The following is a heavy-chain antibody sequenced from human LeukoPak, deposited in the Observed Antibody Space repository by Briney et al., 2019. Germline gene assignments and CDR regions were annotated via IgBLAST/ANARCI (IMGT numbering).Heavy chain of an antibody. J-gene: IGHJ4*02. D-gene: IGHD6-19*01. Sequence: SETLSLTCIVSGGSISRYSWNWIRQSPGKGLEWIGYIAHSGAISYKSSLKSRVTISVDTSKNQLSLRLTSVTAADTAVYYCARWDDSAWAFGNCGPGTLVTVSS. CDR1: GGSISRYS. CDR2: IAHSGAI. CDR3: ARWDDSAWAFGN. V-gene: IGHV4-59*08.